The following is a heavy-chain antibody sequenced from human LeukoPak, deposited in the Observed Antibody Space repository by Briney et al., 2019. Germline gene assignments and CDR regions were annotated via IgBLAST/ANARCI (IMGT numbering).Heavy chain of an antibody. D-gene: IGHD1-7*01. V-gene: IGHV5-51*01. J-gene: IGHJ4*02. Sequence: GESLKISCKVSGYNFNSYWIGWVRQVPGKGLEWMGIIFPGYSQTRNSPPFQGQVTTSADKSINTAYLQWSSLKASDTGIYYCARVSGTTLPGHYFDYWGQGTLVTVSS. CDR1: GYNFNSYW. CDR3: ARVSGTTLPGHYFDY. CDR2: IFPGYSQT.